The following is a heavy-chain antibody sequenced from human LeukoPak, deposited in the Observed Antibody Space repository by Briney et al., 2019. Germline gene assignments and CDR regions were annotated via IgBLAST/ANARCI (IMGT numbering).Heavy chain of an antibody. CDR3: ARGTELTYYYYYMDV. D-gene: IGHD1-26*01. CDR1: GYSISSGYY. Sequence: SETLSLTCTVSGYSISSGYYWSWIRQPPGKGLEWIGYIYYSGSTNYNPSLKSRVTISVDTSKNQFSLKLSSVTAADTAVYYCARGTELTYYYYYMDVWGKGTTVTVSS. J-gene: IGHJ6*03. CDR2: IYYSGST. V-gene: IGHV4-61*01.